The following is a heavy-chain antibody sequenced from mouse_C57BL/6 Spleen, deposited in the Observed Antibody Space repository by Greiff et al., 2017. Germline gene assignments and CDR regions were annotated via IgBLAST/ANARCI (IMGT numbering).Heavy chain of an antibody. CDR1: GFSLTSSG. CDR3: APDYYGSSGGAMDY. Sequence: QVQLQQSGPGLVQPSQSLSITCTVSGFSLTSSGVHWVRQSPGKGLEWLGVIWRGGSTDYNAAFMSRLSITKDNSKSQVFFKMNSLQADDTAIYYCAPDYYGSSGGAMDYWGQGTSVTVSS. V-gene: IGHV2-5*01. CDR2: IWRGGST. D-gene: IGHD1-1*01. J-gene: IGHJ4*01.